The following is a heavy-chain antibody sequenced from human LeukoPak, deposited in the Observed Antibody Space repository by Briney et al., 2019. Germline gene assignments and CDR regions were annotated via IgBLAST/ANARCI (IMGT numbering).Heavy chain of an antibody. Sequence: SETLSLTCAVYGGSFSGYYWSWIRQPPGKGLEWIGEINHSGSTNYNPSLKSRVTISVDTSKNQFSLKLSSVTAADTAVYYCASGRRGKRGFDPWGQGTLVTVSS. CDR2: INHSGST. CDR1: GGSFSGYY. J-gene: IGHJ5*02. V-gene: IGHV4-34*01. CDR3: ASGRRGKRGFDP.